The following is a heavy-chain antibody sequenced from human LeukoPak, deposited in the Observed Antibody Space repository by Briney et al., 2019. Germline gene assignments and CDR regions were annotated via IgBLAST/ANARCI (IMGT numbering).Heavy chain of an antibody. CDR2: ISTYNGNT. Sequence: ASVKVSCKASGYTFTGYGISWVRQAPGQGLEWMGWISTYNGNTKYAQKLQGRVTMTTDTSTSTAYMELRSLRSDDTAVYYCARDSYDSSGFIRTDYWGQGTLVTVSS. CDR3: ARDSYDSSGFIRTDY. CDR1: GYTFTGYG. J-gene: IGHJ4*02. D-gene: IGHD3-22*01. V-gene: IGHV1-18*01.